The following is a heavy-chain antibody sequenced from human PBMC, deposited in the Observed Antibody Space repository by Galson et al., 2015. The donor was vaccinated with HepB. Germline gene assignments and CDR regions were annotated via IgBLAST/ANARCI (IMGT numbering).Heavy chain of an antibody. CDR1: GFTFSSYW. Sequence: SLRLSCAASGFTFSSYWMHWVRQAPGKGLVWVSRINSDGSSTSYADSVKGRFTISRDNAKNTLYLQMNSLRAEDTAVYYCAREGRSWDVVGDYWGQGTLVTVSS. CDR2: INSDGSST. V-gene: IGHV3-74*01. D-gene: IGHD6-13*01. J-gene: IGHJ4*02. CDR3: AREGRSWDVVGDY.